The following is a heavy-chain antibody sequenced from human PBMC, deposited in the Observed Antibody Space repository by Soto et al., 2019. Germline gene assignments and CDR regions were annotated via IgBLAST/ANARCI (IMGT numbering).Heavy chain of an antibody. CDR3: AKVFYYYDSSGYYYFDY. CDR2: IYYSGSA. CDR1: IGSITRSDYY. D-gene: IGHD3-22*01. Sequence: SETLSLTCTVSIGSITRSDYYWSWIRQPPGKGLEWIGYIYYSGSAYYNPSLKSRVFISVDTSKNQFSLNLNSVTAADTAVYYCAKVFYYYDSSGYYYFDYWGQGTLVTVSS. J-gene: IGHJ4*02. V-gene: IGHV4-30-4*01.